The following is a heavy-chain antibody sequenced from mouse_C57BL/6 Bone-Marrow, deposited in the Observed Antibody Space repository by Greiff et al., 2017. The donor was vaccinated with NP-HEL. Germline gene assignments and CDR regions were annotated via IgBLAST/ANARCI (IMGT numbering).Heavy chain of an antibody. CDR3: AREFYYYGSSLYWYFDV. CDR2: IDPNSGGT. CDR1: GYTFTSYW. D-gene: IGHD1-1*01. Sequence: QVQLQQPGAELVKPGASVKLSCKASGYTFTSYWMHWVKQRPGRGLERIGRIDPNSGGTKYNEKFKSKATLTVDKPSSTAYMQLSSLTSEDSAVYYCAREFYYYGSSLYWYFDVWGTGTTVTVSS. J-gene: IGHJ1*03. V-gene: IGHV1-72*01.